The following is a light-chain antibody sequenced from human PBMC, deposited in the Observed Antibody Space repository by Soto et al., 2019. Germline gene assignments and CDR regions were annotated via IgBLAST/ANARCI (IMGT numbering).Light chain of an antibody. CDR3: QSYDSSLSAWV. J-gene: IGLJ3*02. CDR2: GNI. V-gene: IGLV1-40*01. Sequence: QAVVTQPPSVSGAPGQRVTISCTGSSSNIGGGYDVHWYQQLPGTAPKLLVYGNINRPSRVPDRFSGSKSDTSASLAITGLQAEDEADYYCQSYDSSLSAWVFGGGTKVTVL. CDR1: SSNIGGGYD.